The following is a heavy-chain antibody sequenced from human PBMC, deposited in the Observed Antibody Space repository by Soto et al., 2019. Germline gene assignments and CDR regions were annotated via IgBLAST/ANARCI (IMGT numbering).Heavy chain of an antibody. D-gene: IGHD2-2*01. CDR2: VYSSGTT. CDR1: GGSINSHW. Sequence: TLSLTCSVSGGSINSHWWSWIRQPAGKGLEWIGRVYSSGTTDYNPSLNSRATMSVETSKNQFSLKLTSVTAADTAVYYCARDIGSYAYAEGYWGQGIQVTFSS. J-gene: IGHJ4*02. V-gene: IGHV4-4*07. CDR3: ARDIGSYAYAEGY.